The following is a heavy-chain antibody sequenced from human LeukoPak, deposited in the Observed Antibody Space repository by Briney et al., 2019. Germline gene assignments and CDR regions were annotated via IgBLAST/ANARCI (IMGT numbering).Heavy chain of an antibody. D-gene: IGHD6-13*01. Sequence: SETLSLTCAVYGGSFSGYYWSWIRQPPGKGLEWIGEINHSGSTNYNPSLKSRVTISVDTSKNQFSLKLSSVTAADTAVYYCARSGGASYSSSHWWSCYYGMDVWGQGTTVTVSS. CDR3: ARSGGASYSSSHWWSCYYGMDV. CDR1: GGSFSGYY. J-gene: IGHJ6*02. V-gene: IGHV4-34*01. CDR2: INHSGST.